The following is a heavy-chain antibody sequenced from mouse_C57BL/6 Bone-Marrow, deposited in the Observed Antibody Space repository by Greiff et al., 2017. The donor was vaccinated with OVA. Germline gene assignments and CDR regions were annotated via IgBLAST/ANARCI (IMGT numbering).Heavy chain of an antibody. J-gene: IGHJ2*01. CDR3: ARDTPLYYSKDY. Sequence: DVKLVESGGGLVKPGGSLKLSCAASGFTFSSYAMSWVRQTPEKRLEWVATISDGGSYTYYPDNVKGRFTISRDNAKNNLYLQMSHLKSEDTAMYYCARDTPLYYSKDYWGQGTTLTVSS. CDR1: GFTFSSYA. D-gene: IGHD2-5*01. V-gene: IGHV5-4*01. CDR2: ISDGGSYT.